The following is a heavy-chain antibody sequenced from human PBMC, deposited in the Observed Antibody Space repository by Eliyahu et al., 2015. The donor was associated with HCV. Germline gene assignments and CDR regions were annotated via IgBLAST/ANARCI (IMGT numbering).Heavy chain of an antibody. J-gene: IGHJ4*02. V-gene: IGHV3-15*01. CDR2: IRSEADGGTT. CDR3: ATDKGLAMVQGVPYDY. D-gene: IGHD3-10*01. Sequence: EVQLVESGGGLVXPGESLRLSCSASGFTFINAXMTWVRQAPGKGLEWVGRIRSEADGGTTDYAAPVKDRFTISRDDSKNTLDLQMDSLKTEDTAMYYCATDKGLAMVQGVPYDYWGQGTLVTVSS. CDR1: GFTFINAX.